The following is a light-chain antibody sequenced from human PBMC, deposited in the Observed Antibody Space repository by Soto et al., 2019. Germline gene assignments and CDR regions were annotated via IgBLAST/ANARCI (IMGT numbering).Light chain of an antibody. CDR2: DKT. V-gene: IGLV1-51*01. J-gene: IGLJ3*02. CDR1: SSNIGNNF. Sequence: QSVLTQAPSVSAAPGQSVTISCSGRSSNIGNNFVSWFQQLPGTAPKLLIYDKTKRPSGIPERFSGSKSGTSATLAITGLQTGDEADYYCGAWDSSLSARVFGGGTKLTVL. CDR3: GAWDSSLSARV.